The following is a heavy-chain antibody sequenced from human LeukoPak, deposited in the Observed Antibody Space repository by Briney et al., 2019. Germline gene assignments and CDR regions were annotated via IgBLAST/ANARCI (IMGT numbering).Heavy chain of an antibody. CDR1: GGTFSSYA. Sequence: ASVKVSCKASGGTFSSYAISWVRQAPGQGLEWMGGIIPIFGTVNYAQKFQGRVTITADESTSTAYMELSSLRSEDTAVYYCASDSPPTTVRIYYYGMDVWGQGTTVTVSS. D-gene: IGHD4-11*01. V-gene: IGHV1-69*13. J-gene: IGHJ6*02. CDR3: ASDSPPTTVRIYYYGMDV. CDR2: IIPIFGTV.